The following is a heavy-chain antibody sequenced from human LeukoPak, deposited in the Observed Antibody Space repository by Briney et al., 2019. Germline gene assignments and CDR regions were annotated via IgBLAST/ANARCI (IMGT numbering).Heavy chain of an antibody. CDR1: GGTFSSYA. J-gene: IGHJ5*02. D-gene: IGHD1-26*01. CDR3: ARDLSGSYLYNWFDP. CDR2: IIPIFGTA. Sequence: ASVKVSCKASGGTFSSYAISWVRQAPGQGLEWMGGIIPIFGTANYAQKFQGRVTITTDESTSTAYMELSSLRSEDTAVYYCARDLSGSYLYNWFDPWGQGTLVTVSS. V-gene: IGHV1-69*05.